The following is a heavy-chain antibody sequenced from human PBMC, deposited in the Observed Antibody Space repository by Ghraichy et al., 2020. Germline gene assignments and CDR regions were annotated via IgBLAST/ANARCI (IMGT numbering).Heavy chain of an antibody. J-gene: IGHJ6*02. D-gene: IGHD3-3*01. Sequence: GSLNISCAASGFTFSSYWMSWVRQAPGKGLEWVANIKQDGSEKYYVDSVKGRFTISRDNAKNSLYLQMNSLRAEDTAVYYCARVLYYDFWSGYSYGMDVWGQGTTVTVSS. CDR1: GFTFSSYW. CDR2: IKQDGSEK. CDR3: ARVLYYDFWSGYSYGMDV. V-gene: IGHV3-7*03.